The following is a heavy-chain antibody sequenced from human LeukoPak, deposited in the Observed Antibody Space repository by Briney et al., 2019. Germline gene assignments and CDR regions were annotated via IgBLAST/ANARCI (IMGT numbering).Heavy chain of an antibody. CDR2: IIPILGIA. V-gene: IGHV1-69*04. D-gene: IGHD1-1*01. J-gene: IGHJ4*02. CDR1: GGTFSSYA. CDR3: ARDNWNDVGGY. Sequence: GASVKVSCKASGGTFSSYAISWVRQAPGQGLEWMRRIIPILGIANYAQKFQGRVTITADKSTSTAYMELSSLRSEDTAVYYCARDNWNDVGGYWGQGTLVTVSS.